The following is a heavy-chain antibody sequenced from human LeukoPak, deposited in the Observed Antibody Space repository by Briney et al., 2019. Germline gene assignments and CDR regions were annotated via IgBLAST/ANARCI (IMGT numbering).Heavy chain of an antibody. Sequence: PSEPLSLPRSVWGGPISRYYGLGLRQPPGKGLEGIGYIYYSGSTNYNPSLKSRVTISVDTSKNQFSLKLSSVTAADTAVYYCARGYYDSSGYYLHFDYWGQGTLVTVSS. CDR3: ARGYYDSSGYYLHFDY. J-gene: IGHJ4*02. D-gene: IGHD3-22*01. V-gene: IGHV4-59*13. CDR2: IYYSGST. CDR1: GGPISRYY.